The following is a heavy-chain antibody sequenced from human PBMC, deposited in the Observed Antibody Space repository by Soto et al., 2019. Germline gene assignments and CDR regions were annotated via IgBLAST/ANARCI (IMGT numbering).Heavy chain of an antibody. V-gene: IGHV4-4*07. D-gene: IGHD6-13*01. Sequence: SETLSLTCTFSCGSIISFYWSWIRQPAGKGLEWIGRIYSGGRNNYNPSLKSRVTMSADTSKNQFSLRLSSVTAADTAMYYCARGSSRWDYWGQGTLVTVSS. CDR3: ARGSSRWDY. CDR2: IYSGGRN. J-gene: IGHJ4*02. CDR1: CGSIISFY.